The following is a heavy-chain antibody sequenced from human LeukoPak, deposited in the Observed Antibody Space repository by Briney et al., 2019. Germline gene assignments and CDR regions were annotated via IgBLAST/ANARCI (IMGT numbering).Heavy chain of an antibody. CDR3: ARAEAAMGPTPSYYFDY. V-gene: IGHV1-2*02. CDR2: INPNSGGT. Sequence: ASVKVSCKASGYTFTGDYMHWVRQAPGQGLEWMGWINPNSGGTNYAQKFQGRVTMTRDTSISTAYMELSRLRSDDTAVYYCARAEAAMGPTPSYYFDYWGQGTLVTVSS. D-gene: IGHD5-18*01. CDR1: GYTFTGDY. J-gene: IGHJ4*02.